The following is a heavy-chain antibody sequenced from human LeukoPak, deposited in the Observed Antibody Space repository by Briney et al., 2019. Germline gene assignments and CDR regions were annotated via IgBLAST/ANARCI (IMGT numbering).Heavy chain of an antibody. CDR2: INTNTGNP. CDR1: GYTFTSYG. CDR3: ARTLTTVTTGYYYYGMDV. V-gene: IGHV7-4-1*02. Sequence: ASVKVSCKASGYTFTSYGISWVRQAPGQGLEWMGWINTNTGNPTYAQGFTGRFVFSLDTSVSTAYLQISSLKAEDTAVYYCARTLTTVTTGYYYYGMDVWGQGTTVTVSS. J-gene: IGHJ6*02. D-gene: IGHD4-17*01.